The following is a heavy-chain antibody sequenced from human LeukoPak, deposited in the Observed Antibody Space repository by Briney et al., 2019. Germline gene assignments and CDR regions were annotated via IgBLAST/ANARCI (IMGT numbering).Heavy chain of an antibody. J-gene: IGHJ4*02. CDR3: ARDRDWFGELWFDY. V-gene: IGHV3-30-3*01. D-gene: IGHD3-10*01. CDR2: ISYDGSNK. Sequence: PGRSLRLSCAASGFTFSSYAMHWVRQAPGKGLEWVAVISYDGSNKYYADSVKGRFTISRDNSKNTLYLQMNSLRAEDTAVYYCARDRDWFGELWFDYWGQGTLVTVSS. CDR1: GFTFSSYA.